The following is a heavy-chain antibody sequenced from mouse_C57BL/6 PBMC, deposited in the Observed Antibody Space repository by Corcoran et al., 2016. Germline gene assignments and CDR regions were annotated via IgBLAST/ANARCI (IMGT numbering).Heavy chain of an antibody. CDR1: GYTFTDYY. CDR3: ARWAVWYFDV. CDR2: INPNNGGT. V-gene: IGHV1-26*01. Sequence: EVQLQQSGPELVKPGASVKISCKASGYTFTDYYMNWVKQSHGKSLEWIGDINPNNGGTSYNQKFKGKATLTVDKSSSTAYMELRSLTSEDSAVYYCARWAVWYFDVWGTGTTVTVSS. J-gene: IGHJ1*03. D-gene: IGHD6-1*01.